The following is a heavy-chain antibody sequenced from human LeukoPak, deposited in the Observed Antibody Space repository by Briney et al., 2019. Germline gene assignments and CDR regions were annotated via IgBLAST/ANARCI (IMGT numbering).Heavy chain of an antibody. CDR3: ARLGPDYGDYYFDY. CDR2: IYPGDSDT. D-gene: IGHD4-17*01. Sequence: GESLKISCNGSGYSFTSYWIGWVRQMPGKGLEWMGVIYPGDSDTRYSPSFQGQVTISADKSISTAYLQGSSLTASDTAMYYCARLGPDYGDYYFDYWGQGTLVTVSS. V-gene: IGHV5-51*01. J-gene: IGHJ4*02. CDR1: GYSFTSYW.